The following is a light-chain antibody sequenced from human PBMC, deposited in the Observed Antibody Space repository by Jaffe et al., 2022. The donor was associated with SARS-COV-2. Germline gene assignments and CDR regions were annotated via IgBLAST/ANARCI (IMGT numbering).Light chain of an antibody. V-gene: IGKV2-28*01. CDR2: LGS. CDR1: QSLLHSNGYNY. CDR3: MQALQTPRT. J-gene: IGKJ3*01. Sequence: DIVMSQSPLSLPVTPGEPASISCRSSQSLLHSNGYNYLDWYLQKPGQSPQVLIYLGSYRASGVPDRFSGSGSGTDFTLKISRVEAEDVGVYYCMQALQTPRTFGPGTKVDVK.